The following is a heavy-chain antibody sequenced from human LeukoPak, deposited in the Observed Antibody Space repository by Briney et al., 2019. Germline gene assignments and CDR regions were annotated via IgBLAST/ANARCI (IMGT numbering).Heavy chain of an antibody. CDR3: AKDHHPAQKLVPPYFDY. CDR1: GFTFSSYA. V-gene: IGHV3-23*01. J-gene: IGHJ4*02. D-gene: IGHD6-6*01. Sequence: PGGSLRLSCAASGFTFSSYAMSWVRQAPGKGLEWVSAISGSGGSTYYADSVKGRFTISRDNSKNTLYLQMNSLRAEDTAVYYCAKDHHPAQKLVPPYFDYWGQGTLVTVSS. CDR2: ISGSGGST.